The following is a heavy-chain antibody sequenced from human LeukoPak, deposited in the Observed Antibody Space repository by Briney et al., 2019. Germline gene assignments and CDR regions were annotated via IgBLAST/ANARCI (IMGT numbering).Heavy chain of an antibody. V-gene: IGHV4-34*01. CDR2: INHSGST. J-gene: IGHJ2*01. Sequence: SETLSVTCAVYGGSFSGYYWSWIRQPPGKGLEWIGEINHSGSTNYNPSLKSRVTISVDTSKNQFSLKLSSVTAADTAVYYCARARGRAAAGTRYFDLWGRGTLVTVSS. CDR1: GGSFSGYY. CDR3: ARARGRAAAGTRYFDL. D-gene: IGHD6-13*01.